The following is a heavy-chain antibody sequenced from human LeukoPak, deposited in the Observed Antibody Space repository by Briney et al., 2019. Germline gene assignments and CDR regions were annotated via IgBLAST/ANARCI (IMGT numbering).Heavy chain of an antibody. J-gene: IGHJ4*02. D-gene: IGHD3-22*01. CDR2: ISSGTSYI. V-gene: IGHV3-21*01. Sequence: GSLRLSCAASGFTFSSYSMNWVRQAPGKGLEWVSSISSGTSYIYYADSVKGRFTISRDNAKNSLYLQMNSLRAEDTAVYYCAREYYYASSGYYWGQGTLVTVSS. CDR3: AREYYYASSGYY. CDR1: GFTFSSYS.